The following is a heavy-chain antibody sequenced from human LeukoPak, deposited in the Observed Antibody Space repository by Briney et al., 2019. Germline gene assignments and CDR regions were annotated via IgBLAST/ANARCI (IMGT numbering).Heavy chain of an antibody. Sequence: GASVKVSCKASGYTFTSYYMHWVRQAPGQGLEWMGIINPSGGSTSYAQKFQGRVTMTRDTSTSTAYMELSSLRSEDTAVYYCARDFYYDILTGYYRGSDFDYWGQGTLVTVSS. CDR2: INPSGGST. V-gene: IGHV1-46*01. CDR1: GYTFTSYY. J-gene: IGHJ4*02. CDR3: ARDFYYDILTGYYRGSDFDY. D-gene: IGHD3-9*01.